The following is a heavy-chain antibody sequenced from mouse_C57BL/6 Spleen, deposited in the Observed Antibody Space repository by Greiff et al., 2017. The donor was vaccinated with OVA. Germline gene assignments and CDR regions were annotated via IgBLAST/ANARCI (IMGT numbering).Heavy chain of an antibody. CDR1: GFTFSSYG. V-gene: IGHV5-6*01. J-gene: IGHJ4*01. CDR2: ISSGGSYT. CDR3: ARETTVEPSYYYAMDY. D-gene: IGHD1-1*01. Sequence: EVQVVDSGGDLVKPGGSLKLSCAASGFTFSSYGMSWVRQTPDKRLEWVATISSGGSYTYYPDSVKGRFTISRDNAKNTLYLQMSSLKSEDTAMYYCARETTVEPSYYYAMDYWGQGTSVTVSS.